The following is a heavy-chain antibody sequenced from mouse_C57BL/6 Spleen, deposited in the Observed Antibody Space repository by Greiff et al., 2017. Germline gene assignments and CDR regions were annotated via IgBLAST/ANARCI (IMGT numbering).Heavy chain of an antibody. Sequence: VQLKESGAELVRPGASVKLSCTASGFNIKDDYMHWVKQRPEQGLEWIGWIDPENGDTEYASKFQGKATITADTSSNTAYLQLSSLTSEDTAVYYCTTYYDYEGYYAMDYWGQGTSVTVSS. CDR3: TTYYDYEGYYAMDY. CDR1: GFNIKDDY. CDR2: IDPENGDT. D-gene: IGHD2-4*01. J-gene: IGHJ4*01. V-gene: IGHV14-4*01.